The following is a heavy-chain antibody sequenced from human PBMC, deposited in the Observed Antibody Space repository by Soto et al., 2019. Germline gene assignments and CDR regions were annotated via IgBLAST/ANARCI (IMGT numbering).Heavy chain of an antibody. V-gene: IGHV3-33*01. D-gene: IGHD6-25*01. Sequence: RGSLRVSCAASGFTFSTYGMHWVRQAPGKGLEWVAVIWYDGSNKYYADSVKGRFTISRDNSKNMLYMQMNSLRAEDTAVYHCAIVCYSAGWPYGMDVWGQGTTVTVSS. CDR1: GFTFSTYG. CDR3: AIVCYSAGWPYGMDV. J-gene: IGHJ6*02. CDR2: IWYDGSNK.